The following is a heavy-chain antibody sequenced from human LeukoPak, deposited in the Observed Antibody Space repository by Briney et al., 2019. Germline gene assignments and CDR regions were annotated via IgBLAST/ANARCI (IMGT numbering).Heavy chain of an antibody. D-gene: IGHD6-13*01. Sequence: ASVKLSRKFCGYTHTRYYVHWVRQAPGQGGVGMGWFNPNSGDTSYAQNFQGRVTMTRDTSISTAYMDLSSLRSDDTAMYYCARMWSTATSGWNWFDPWGQGTLVTVSS. CDR3: ARMWSTATSGWNWFDP. V-gene: IGHV1-2*02. CDR2: FNPNSGDT. CDR1: GYTHTRYY. J-gene: IGHJ5*02.